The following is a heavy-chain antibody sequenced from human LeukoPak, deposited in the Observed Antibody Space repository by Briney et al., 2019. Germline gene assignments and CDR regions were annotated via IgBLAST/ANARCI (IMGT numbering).Heavy chain of an antibody. D-gene: IGHD3-10*01. J-gene: IGHJ3*02. CDR2: IYDSGST. CDR3: ARGAVLLWFGGPKGNAFDI. V-gene: IGHV4-4*07. Sequence: SETLSLTCTVSGGSISSYYWSWIRQPAGKGLEWIGRIYDSGSTNYNPSLKSRVTMSVDTSKNQFSLKLSSVTAADTAVYYCARGAVLLWFGGPKGNAFDIWGQGTMVTVSS. CDR1: GGSISSYY.